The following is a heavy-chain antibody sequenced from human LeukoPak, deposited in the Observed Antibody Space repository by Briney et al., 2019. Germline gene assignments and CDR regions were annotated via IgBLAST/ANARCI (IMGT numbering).Heavy chain of an antibody. J-gene: IGHJ4*02. Sequence: PSETLSLTCTVSGGSISSYYWSWIRQPPGKGLEWIGYIYYSGSTNYNPSLKSRVTISVDTSKNQFSLKLSSVTAADTAVYYCARRSKGRGHSGYEWGQGTLVTVSS. CDR2: IYYSGST. D-gene: IGHD5-12*01. CDR3: ARRSKGRGHSGYE. V-gene: IGHV4-59*08. CDR1: GGSISSYY.